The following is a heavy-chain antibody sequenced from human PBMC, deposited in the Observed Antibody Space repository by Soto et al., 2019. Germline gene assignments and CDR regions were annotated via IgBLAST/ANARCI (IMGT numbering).Heavy chain of an antibody. D-gene: IGHD3-16*01. CDR3: ALYVELRLIY. V-gene: IGHV3-72*01. J-gene: IGHJ4*02. CDR1: GFTFSDHY. CDR2: SRSKATDYST. Sequence: EVQVLESGGGLVQPGGSLRLSCATSGFTFSDHYMDWVRQAPGKGLEWVARSRSKATDYSTDYAASVGGRFTISRDDSKNSLYLQINSVGPEDTAGYYCALYVELRLIYCGQGTLGTVSS.